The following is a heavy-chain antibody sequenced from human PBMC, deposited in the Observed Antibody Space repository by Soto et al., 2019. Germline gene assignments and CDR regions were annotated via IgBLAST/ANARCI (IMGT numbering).Heavy chain of an antibody. CDR1: GFTFSSYS. D-gene: IGHD2-15*01. Sequence: PGGSLRLSCAASGFTFSSYSMNWVRQAPGKGLEWVSSISSSSSYIYYADSVKGRFTISRDNAKNSLYLQMNSLRAEDTAVYYCARDGYSTGGIDYWGQGTLVTVSS. CDR3: ARDGYSTGGIDY. J-gene: IGHJ4*02. V-gene: IGHV3-21*01. CDR2: ISSSSSYI.